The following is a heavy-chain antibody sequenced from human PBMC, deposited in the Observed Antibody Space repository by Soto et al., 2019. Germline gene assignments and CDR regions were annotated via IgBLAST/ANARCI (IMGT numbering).Heavy chain of an antibody. CDR1: GYTFTGNY. CDR2: INPNSGGT. CDR3: ARTSENCSGGSCLSAVSAFDI. Sequence: ASVKLSCKDSGYTFTGNYMHWVRQAPGQGLEWMGWINPNSGGTNYAQKFQGWVTMTRDTSISTAYMELSRLRSDDTAVYYCARTSENCSGGSCLSAVSAFDIWGQGTMVTVSS. D-gene: IGHD2-15*01. V-gene: IGHV1-2*04. J-gene: IGHJ3*02.